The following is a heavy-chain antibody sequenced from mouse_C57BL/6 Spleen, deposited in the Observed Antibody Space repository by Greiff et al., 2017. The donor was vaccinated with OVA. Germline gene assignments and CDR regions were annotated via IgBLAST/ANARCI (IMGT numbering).Heavy chain of an antibody. Sequence: VQLQQSGPELVKPGASVKISCKASGYTFTDYYMNWVKQSHGKSLEWIGDINPNNGGTSYNQKFKGKATLTVDKSSSTAYMELRSLTSEDSAFYYCARTKIDDYDVDYWGQGTTLTVSS. J-gene: IGHJ2*01. CDR1: GYTFTDYY. CDR2: INPNNGGT. V-gene: IGHV1-26*01. CDR3: ARTKIDDYDVDY. D-gene: IGHD2-4*01.